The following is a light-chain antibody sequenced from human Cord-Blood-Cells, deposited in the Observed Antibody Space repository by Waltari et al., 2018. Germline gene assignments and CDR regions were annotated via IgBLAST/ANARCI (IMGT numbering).Light chain of an antibody. CDR2: AAS. V-gene: IGKV1-8*01. Sequence: IRMTQSPSSFSASTGERVTITGRASQGISSYLAWYQQKPGKAPKLLIYAASTLQSGVPSRFSGSGSGTDFTLTISCLQSEDFATYYCQQYYSYPWTFGQGTKVEIK. CDR3: QQYYSYPWT. J-gene: IGKJ1*01. CDR1: QGISSY.